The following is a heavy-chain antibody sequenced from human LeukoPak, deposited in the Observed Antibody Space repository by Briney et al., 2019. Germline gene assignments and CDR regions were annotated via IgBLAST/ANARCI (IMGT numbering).Heavy chain of an antibody. Sequence: GGSLRLSCAASGFTFSGYWMYWVRQAPGKGLVWVSGVKSDASSTYYADSVKGRFTISRDNAKNTLYLQMNSLRAEDTAVYYCVRLSSGYYGLIDHWGQGTLVTVSS. CDR2: VKSDASST. J-gene: IGHJ4*02. CDR1: GFTFSGYW. D-gene: IGHD3-22*01. CDR3: VRLSSGYYGLIDH. V-gene: IGHV3-74*01.